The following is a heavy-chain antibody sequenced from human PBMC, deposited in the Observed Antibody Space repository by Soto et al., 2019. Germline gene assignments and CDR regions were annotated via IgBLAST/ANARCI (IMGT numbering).Heavy chain of an antibody. Sequence: QVQLVQSGAEVKKPGASVKVSCKASGYTFTSYDINLVRQATGQGLEWMGWMNPNSGNTGYAQKFQGRVTMTRNTSISTAYMELSSLRSEDTAVYYCARWPDGYYYYGMDVWGQGTTVTVSS. CDR3: ARWPDGYYYYGMDV. CDR1: GYTFTSYD. CDR2: MNPNSGNT. J-gene: IGHJ6*02. V-gene: IGHV1-8*01.